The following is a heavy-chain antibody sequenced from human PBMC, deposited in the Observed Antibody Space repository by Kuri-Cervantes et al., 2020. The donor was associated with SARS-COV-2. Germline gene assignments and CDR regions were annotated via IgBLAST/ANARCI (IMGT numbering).Heavy chain of an antibody. CDR3: ARASSGYDLDIDY. CDR1: GGTFSSYT. CDR2: IIPILGIA. V-gene: IGHV1-69*02. Sequence: SVKVSCKASGGTFSSYTISWVRQAPGQGLEWMGRIIPILGIANYAQKFQGRVTITADKSTSAAYMELSSLRSEDTAAYYCARASSGYDLDIDYWGQGTLVTVSS. J-gene: IGHJ4*02. D-gene: IGHD5-12*01.